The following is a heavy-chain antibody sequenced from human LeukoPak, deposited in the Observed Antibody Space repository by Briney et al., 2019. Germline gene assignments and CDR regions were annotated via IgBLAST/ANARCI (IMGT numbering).Heavy chain of an antibody. J-gene: IGHJ6*02. Sequence: ASVKVSCKASGYTFTGYYMHWVRQAPGQGLEWMGWINPNSGGTNYAQKFQGRVTMTRDTSISTAYMELSRLRSDDTAVYYCARGRHLPEIVGATLYYYYYGMDVWGQGTTVTVSS. V-gene: IGHV1-2*02. D-gene: IGHD1-26*01. CDR2: INPNSGGT. CDR3: ARGRHLPEIVGATLYYYYYGMDV. CDR1: GYTFTGYY.